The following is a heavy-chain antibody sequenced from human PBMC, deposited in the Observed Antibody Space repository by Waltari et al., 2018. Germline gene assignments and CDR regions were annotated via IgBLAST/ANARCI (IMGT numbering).Heavy chain of an antibody. D-gene: IGHD3-10*01. CDR2: ISWNSGSI. V-gene: IGHV3-9*01. CDR3: AKGGFNYYYGMDV. CDR1: GFTFADYA. Sequence: EVQLVESGGGLVQPGRYLRLSCAASGFTFADYAMHWVRQAPGKGLEWVSGISWNSGSIGYADSVKGRFTISRDNAKNSLYLQMNSLRAEDTALYYCAKGGFNYYYGMDVWGQGTTVTVSS. J-gene: IGHJ6*02.